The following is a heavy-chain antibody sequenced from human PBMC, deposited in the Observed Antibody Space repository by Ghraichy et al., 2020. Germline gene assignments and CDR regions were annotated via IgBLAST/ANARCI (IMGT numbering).Heavy chain of an antibody. CDR3: ARGAVAGWHY. Sequence: SETLSLTCAVYGGSFSGYYWSWIRQPPGKGLEWIGEINHSGSTNYNPSLKSRVTISVDTSKNQFSLKLSSVTAADTAVYYCARGAVAGWHYWGQGTLVTVSS. V-gene: IGHV4-34*01. CDR1: GGSFSGYY. CDR2: INHSGST. J-gene: IGHJ4*02. D-gene: IGHD6-19*01.